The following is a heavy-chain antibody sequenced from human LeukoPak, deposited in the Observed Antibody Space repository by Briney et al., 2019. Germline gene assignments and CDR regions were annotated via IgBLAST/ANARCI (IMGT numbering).Heavy chain of an antibody. CDR2: INPNSGGT. J-gene: IGHJ4*02. CDR3: ARGPLYFDY. V-gene: IGHV1-2*02. Sequence: GASVKVSCKASGGTFSSYTITWVRQAPGQGLNWMGWINPNSGGTNYAQKFQGRVTMTRDTSISTAYMELSRLRSDDTAVYYCARGPLYFDYWGQGTLVTVSS. CDR1: GGTFSSYT.